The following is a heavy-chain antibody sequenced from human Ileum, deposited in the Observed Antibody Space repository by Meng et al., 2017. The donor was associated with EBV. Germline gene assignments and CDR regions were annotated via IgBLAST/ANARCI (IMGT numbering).Heavy chain of an antibody. CDR2: ISVSGTRK. J-gene: IGHJ4*02. CDR3: TYAPLGY. V-gene: IGHV3-23*01. CDR1: GFSFSSYA. D-gene: IGHD2-2*01. Sequence: GQRLGVGGGLLKPGGILTLSCVASGFSFSSYALTWVRQAPGKGLEWVSGISVSGTRKSYADSVKGRFIISRDNTENAIYLQMHSLRVEDTATYYCTYAPLGYWGQGTLVTVSS.